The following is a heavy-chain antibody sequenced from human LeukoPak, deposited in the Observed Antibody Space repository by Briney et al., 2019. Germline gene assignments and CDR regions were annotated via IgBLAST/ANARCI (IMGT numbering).Heavy chain of an antibody. J-gene: IGHJ4*02. CDR3: ARGLGYCSRTSCYPDY. CDR1: GFTFSTYA. D-gene: IGHD2-2*01. Sequence: GGSLRLSCAASGFTFSTYAMFWVRQAPGKGQEYVSAISGNGGTTYYANSVKGRFTISRDNSKNTLYLQMGSLRAEDMAVYYCARGLGYCSRTSCYPDYWGQGTLVTVSS. V-gene: IGHV3-64*01. CDR2: ISGNGGTT.